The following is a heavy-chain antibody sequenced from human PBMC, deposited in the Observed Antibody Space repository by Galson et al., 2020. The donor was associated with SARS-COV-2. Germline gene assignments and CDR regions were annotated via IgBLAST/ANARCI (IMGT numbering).Heavy chain of an antibody. D-gene: IGHD3-10*01. J-gene: IGHJ4*02. V-gene: IGHV4-39*07. Sequence: SETLSLTCTVSGGSISSSSYYWGWIRQPPGKGLEWIGSIYYSGSTYYNPSLKSRVTISVDTSKNQFSLKLSSVTAADTAVYYCASSPGDYYFDYWGQGPLVTVSS. CDR1: GGSISSSSYY. CDR3: ASSPGDYYFDY. CDR2: IYYSGST.